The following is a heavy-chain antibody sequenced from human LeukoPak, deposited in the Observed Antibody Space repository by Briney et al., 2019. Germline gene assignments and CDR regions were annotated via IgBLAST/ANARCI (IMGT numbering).Heavy chain of an antibody. CDR1: GYIFASNW. CDR3: ARLSVMRGGNYPFDL. D-gene: IGHD1-26*01. J-gene: IGHJ2*01. CDR2: IYPGDSET. V-gene: IGHV5-51*01. Sequence: LGESLKISCKGSGYIFASNWIAWVRQMSGKGLEWMGIIYPGDSETRYSPSFQGQVTISADKSISTAYLQWSSLKASDTATYYCARLSVMRGGNYPFDLWGRGTLLTVPS.